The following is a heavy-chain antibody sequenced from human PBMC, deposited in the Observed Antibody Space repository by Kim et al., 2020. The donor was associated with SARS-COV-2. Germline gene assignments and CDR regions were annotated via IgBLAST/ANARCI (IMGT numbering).Heavy chain of an antibody. Sequence: ADSVKGRFTISRDNSKNTLYLQMNSLRAEDTAVYYCASAVGANYYSGMDVWGQGTTVTVSS. J-gene: IGHJ6*02. D-gene: IGHD1-26*01. V-gene: IGHV3-30*01. CDR3: ASAVGANYYSGMDV.